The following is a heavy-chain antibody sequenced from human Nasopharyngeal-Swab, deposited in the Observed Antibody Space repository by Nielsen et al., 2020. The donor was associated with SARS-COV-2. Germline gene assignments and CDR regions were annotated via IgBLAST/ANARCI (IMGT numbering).Heavy chain of an antibody. J-gene: IGHJ4*02. CDR2: IKQDGSEK. CDR1: GLTFSNSW. Sequence: GGSLRLSCAASGLTFSNSWMSWVRQAPGKGLEWVANIKQDGSEKYYVDSVKGRFTISRENAKNSLYLQMNSLRAEDTGVYYCVNGGSLDFWGQGTLVTVSP. D-gene: IGHD2-15*01. V-gene: IGHV3-7*01. CDR3: VNGGSLDF.